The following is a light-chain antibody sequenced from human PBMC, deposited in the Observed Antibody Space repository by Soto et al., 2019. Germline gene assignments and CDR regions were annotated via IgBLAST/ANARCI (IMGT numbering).Light chain of an antibody. V-gene: IGLV2-14*01. CDR3: CSYSSLRTVC. CDR2: AVS. J-gene: IGLJ2*01. Sequence: QSALTQPASVSGSPGQSITISCTGTSSDVGGYNHVSWYQHSPGKAPKLILFAVSDRPSGVSHRFSGSKSGNTASLTISGLQADDEADDYCCSYSSLRTVCFGGGTTLTVL. CDR1: SSDVGGYNH.